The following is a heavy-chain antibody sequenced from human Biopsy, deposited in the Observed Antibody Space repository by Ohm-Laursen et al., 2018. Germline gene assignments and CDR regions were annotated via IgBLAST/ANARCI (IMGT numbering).Heavy chain of an antibody. CDR3: ARHRCTNGVCLGVYFDY. CDR1: GFTVSNKY. J-gene: IGHJ4*02. D-gene: IGHD2-8*01. Sequence: GSLRLSCTASGFTVSNKYMSWVRQAPGKGLEWVSVIYTGGTTHYADSVRGRFTISRDNSKNTLYLQMNSLRAEDTAVYYCARHRCTNGVCLGVYFDYWGQGTLVTVSS. CDR2: IYTGGTT. V-gene: IGHV3-53*01.